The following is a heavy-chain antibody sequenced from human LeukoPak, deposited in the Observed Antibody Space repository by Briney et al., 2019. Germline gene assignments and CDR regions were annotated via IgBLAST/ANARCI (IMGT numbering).Heavy chain of an antibody. CDR2: IYHSGNT. Sequence: SETLSLTCAVSGGSISSGGYSWSWIRQPPGKGLEWIGYIYHSGNTYYNPSLKSRVTISVDTSQNPFSLRLHSVTASDTAVYYCSRHTRYSGSYSIDLLGEGTLVTVSS. V-gene: IGHV4-30-2*01. J-gene: IGHJ5*02. D-gene: IGHD1-26*01. CDR1: GGSISSGGYS. CDR3: SRHTRYSGSYSIDL.